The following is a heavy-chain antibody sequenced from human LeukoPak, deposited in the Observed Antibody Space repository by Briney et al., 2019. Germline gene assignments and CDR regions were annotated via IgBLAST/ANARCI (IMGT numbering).Heavy chain of an antibody. V-gene: IGHV3-33*01. D-gene: IGHD4/OR15-4a*01. CDR1: GFTFSSYG. CDR2: IWYDGSQK. J-gene: IGHJ4*02. CDR3: AREVRSYGGQIDY. Sequence: GGSLRLSCAASGFTFSSYGMHWARQAPGKGLEWVAVIWYDGSQKYYADSVKGRFTISRDNSKNTLYLQMNSLRAEDTAVYYCAREVRSYGGQIDYWGQGTLVTVSS.